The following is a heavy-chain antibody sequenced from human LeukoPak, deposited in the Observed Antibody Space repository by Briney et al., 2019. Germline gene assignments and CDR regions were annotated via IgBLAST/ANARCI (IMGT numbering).Heavy chain of an antibody. Sequence: SVKVSCKASGGTFSSYAISWVRQAPGQGLDWMGGIIPIFGTANYAQKFQGRVTITADKSTSTAYMELSSLRSEDTAVYYCASIGYCSGGSCRHRDYWGQGTLVTVSS. J-gene: IGHJ4*02. D-gene: IGHD2-15*01. V-gene: IGHV1-69*06. CDR3: ASIGYCSGGSCRHRDY. CDR2: IIPIFGTA. CDR1: GGTFSSYA.